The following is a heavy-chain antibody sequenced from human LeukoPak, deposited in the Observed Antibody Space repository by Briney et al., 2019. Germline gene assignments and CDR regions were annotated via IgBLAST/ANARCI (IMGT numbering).Heavy chain of an antibody. CDR3: ARGSDYSNYFDY. J-gene: IGHJ4*02. CDR1: GFTFSSYA. D-gene: IGHD4-11*01. V-gene: IGHV3-30-3*01. Sequence: GGSLRLSCAASGFTFSSYAMHWVRQAPGKGLEWVAVISYDGSNKYYADSVKGRFTISRDSSKNTLYLQMNSLRAEDTAVYYCARGSDYSNYFDYWGQGTLVTVSS. CDR2: ISYDGSNK.